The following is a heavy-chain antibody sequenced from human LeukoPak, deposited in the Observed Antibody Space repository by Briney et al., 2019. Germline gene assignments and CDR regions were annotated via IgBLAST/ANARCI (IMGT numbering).Heavy chain of an antibody. CDR3: ARSGGAIFGVVIPNWFDP. Sequence: ASVKVSCKASGYTFTGYYMHWVRQAPGQGLERMGWINPNSGGTNYAQKFQGRVTMTRDTSISTAYMELSRLRSDDTAVFYCARSGGAIFGVVIPNWFDPWGQGTLVTVSS. D-gene: IGHD3-3*01. CDR1: GYTFTGYY. J-gene: IGHJ5*02. CDR2: INPNSGGT. V-gene: IGHV1-2*02.